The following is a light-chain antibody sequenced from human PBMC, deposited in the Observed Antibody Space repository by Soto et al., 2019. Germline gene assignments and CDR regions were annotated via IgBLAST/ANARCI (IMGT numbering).Light chain of an antibody. J-gene: IGLJ1*01. Sequence: QSALTQPRSVSGSPGQSVTISCTGTSSDIGGYNYVSRYQQHPGKAPKLMIYTVTNRPSGVPDRFSGSKSDNTASLTISGLQADDEADYYCCSYAGSSSYVFGTGTKVTVL. CDR3: CSYAGSSSYV. CDR2: TVT. CDR1: SSDIGGYNY. V-gene: IGLV2-11*01.